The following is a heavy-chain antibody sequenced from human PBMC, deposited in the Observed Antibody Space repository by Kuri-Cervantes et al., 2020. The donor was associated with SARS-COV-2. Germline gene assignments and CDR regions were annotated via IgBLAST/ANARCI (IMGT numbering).Heavy chain of an antibody. D-gene: IGHD2-2*01. CDR1: GYTFTSYY. CDR2: INPSGGST. CDR3: ARDPDIVVVPAANEGSYYYGMDV. Sequence: ASVKVSCKASGYTFTSYYMHWVRQAPGQGLEWMGIINPSGGSTSYAQKFQGRVTMTRDTSTSTAYMELSSLRSEDTAVYYCARDPDIVVVPAANEGSYYYGMDVWGQGTTVTVSS. J-gene: IGHJ6*02. V-gene: IGHV1-46*01.